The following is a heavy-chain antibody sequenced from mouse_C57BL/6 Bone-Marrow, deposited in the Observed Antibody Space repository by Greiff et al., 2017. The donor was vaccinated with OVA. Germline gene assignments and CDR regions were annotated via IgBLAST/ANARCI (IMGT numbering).Heavy chain of an antibody. Sequence: VKLVESGAELARPGASVKLSCKASGYTFTSYGISWVKQRTGQGLEWIGEIYPRSGNTYYNEKFKGKATLTADKSSSTAYMELRSLTSEDSAVYFCASPTPWFAYWGQGTLVTVSA. CDR1: GYTFTSYG. D-gene: IGHD4-1*02. CDR3: ASPTPWFAY. J-gene: IGHJ3*01. V-gene: IGHV1-81*01. CDR2: IYPRSGNT.